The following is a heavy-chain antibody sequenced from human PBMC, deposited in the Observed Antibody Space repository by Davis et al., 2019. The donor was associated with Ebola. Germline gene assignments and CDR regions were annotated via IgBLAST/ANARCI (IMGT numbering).Heavy chain of an antibody. Sequence: PSETLSLTCTVSGGSISSSSYYWGWIRQPPGKGLEWIGSIYYSGSTNYNPSLKSRVTISVDTSKNQFSLKLSSVTAADTAVYYCARDKPFTIFDPWDGYYMDVWGKGTTVTVSS. V-gene: IGHV4-39*07. D-gene: IGHD3-3*01. J-gene: IGHJ6*03. CDR2: IYYSGST. CDR3: ARDKPFTIFDPWDGYYMDV. CDR1: GGSISSSSYY.